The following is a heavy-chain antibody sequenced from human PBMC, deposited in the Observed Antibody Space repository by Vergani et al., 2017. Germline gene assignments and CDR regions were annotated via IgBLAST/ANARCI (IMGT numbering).Heavy chain of an antibody. D-gene: IGHD2-8*01. J-gene: IGHJ4*02. CDR2: ISGSGGST. Sequence: EVQLLESGGGLVQPGGSLRLSCAASGFPFSSYAMSWVRQAPGKGLEWVSAISGSGGSTYYADSVKGRFTISRDNSKNTLYLQMNSLRAEDTAVYYCAKGEGRVYAERYWGQGTLVTVSS. CDR1: GFPFSSYA. CDR3: AKGEGRVYAERY. V-gene: IGHV3-23*01.